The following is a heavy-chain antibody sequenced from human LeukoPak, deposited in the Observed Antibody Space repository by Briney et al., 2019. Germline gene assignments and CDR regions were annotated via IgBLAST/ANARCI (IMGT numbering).Heavy chain of an antibody. Sequence: SETLSLTRTVSGGSISSYYWSWIRQPPGKGLEWIGYIYYSGSTNYNPSLKSRVTISVDTSKNQFSLKLSSVTAADTAVYYCARVLVHSGSYSSAFDIWGQGTMVTVSS. V-gene: IGHV4-59*01. D-gene: IGHD1-26*01. J-gene: IGHJ3*02. CDR2: IYYSGST. CDR1: GGSISSYY. CDR3: ARVLVHSGSYSSAFDI.